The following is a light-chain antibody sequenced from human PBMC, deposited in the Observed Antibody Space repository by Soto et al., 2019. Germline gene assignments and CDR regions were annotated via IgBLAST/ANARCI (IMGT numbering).Light chain of an antibody. CDR1: QSVSNNY. V-gene: IGKV3-20*01. Sequence: EVVLTQSPGTLSLSPGERATLSCRASQSVSNNYLAWYQQKPGQAPRLLIFGSSDRATGIPDRSSGSGSGTDFTLTISRLEPEDFAMYYCQQYGSSPPYTFGLGTKLEIK. CDR2: GSS. J-gene: IGKJ2*01. CDR3: QQYGSSPPYT.